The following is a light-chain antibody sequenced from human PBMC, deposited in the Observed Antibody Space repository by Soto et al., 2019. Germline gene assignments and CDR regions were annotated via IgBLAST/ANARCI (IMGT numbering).Light chain of an antibody. J-gene: IGKJ5*01. CDR3: QQSYSNPRT. CDR2: AAS. CDR1: QSISNY. Sequence: DIQMTQSPSPLSASVGDRVTITCRASQSISNYLNWYQQKPGKAPKLLMYAASSLQTGVPSRFSGSGSGTEFILTIISRQAADVATVYCQQSYSNPRTFGQGTQVEI. V-gene: IGKV1-39*01.